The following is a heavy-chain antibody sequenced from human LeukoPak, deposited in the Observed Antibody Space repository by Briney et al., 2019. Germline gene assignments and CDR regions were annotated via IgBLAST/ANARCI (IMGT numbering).Heavy chain of an antibody. CDR1: GGSISSYY. Sequence: SETLSLTCTVSGGSISSYYWSWIRQPPGKGLEWIGYIYYSGSTNYHPSLKSRVTISVDTSKNQFSLKLSSVTAADTAVYYCARPATLGGYFDLWGRGTLVTVSS. D-gene: IGHD3-10*01. V-gene: IGHV4-59*08. CDR3: ARPATLGGYFDL. J-gene: IGHJ2*01. CDR2: IYYSGST.